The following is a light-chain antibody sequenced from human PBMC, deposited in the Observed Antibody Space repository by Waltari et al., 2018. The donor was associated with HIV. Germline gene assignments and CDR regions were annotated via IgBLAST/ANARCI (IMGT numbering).Light chain of an antibody. V-gene: IGLV2-8*01. Sequence: QSALTQPPSASGSPGQSVTISCTGSSRDVGGYHYVSWYQQYPGKAPKLMISEVTKRPSGVPDRFSGSKSGNTASLTVSGLRAEDEAEYYCSSYAGNNILVFGGGTKLTVL. J-gene: IGLJ2*01. CDR1: SRDVGGYHY. CDR3: SSYAGNNILV. CDR2: EVT.